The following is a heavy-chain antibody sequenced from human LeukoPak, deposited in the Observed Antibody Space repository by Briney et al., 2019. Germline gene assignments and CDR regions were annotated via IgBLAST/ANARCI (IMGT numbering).Heavy chain of an antibody. CDR3: ARDLSADCSGGSCRLGRNWFDP. D-gene: IGHD2-15*01. J-gene: IGHJ5*02. CDR1: GYTSTSYG. V-gene: IGHV1-18*01. CDR2: ISAYNGNT. Sequence: GASVKVSCKASGYTSTSYGISWVRQAPGQGLEWMGWISAYNGNTNYAQKLQGRVTMTTDTSTSTAYMELRSLRSDDTAVYYCARDLSADCSGGSCRLGRNWFDPWGQGTLVTVSS.